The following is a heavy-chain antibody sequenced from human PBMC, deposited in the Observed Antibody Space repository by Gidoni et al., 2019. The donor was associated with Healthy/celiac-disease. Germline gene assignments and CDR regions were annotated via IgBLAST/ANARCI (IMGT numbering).Heavy chain of an antibody. J-gene: IGHJ5*02. CDR1: GFTFSRYA. D-gene: IGHD6-13*01. CDR2: ISGSGGST. Sequence: EVQLLESGGGLVQPGGSLRLSCAASGFTFSRYAMSWVRQAPGKGLEWVSAISGSGGSTYYADSVKGRFTISRDNSKNTLYLQMNSLRAEDTAVYYCAKDRGIAAAGGSWFDPWGQGTLVTVSS. V-gene: IGHV3-23*01. CDR3: AKDRGIAAAGGSWFDP.